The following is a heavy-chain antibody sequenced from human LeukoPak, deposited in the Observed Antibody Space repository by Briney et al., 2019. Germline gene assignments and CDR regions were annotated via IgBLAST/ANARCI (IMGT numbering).Heavy chain of an antibody. CDR2: IRANGGGT. V-gene: IGHV3-23*01. Sequence: GGSLRLSCAAYGFTFSNYAMSWVRQAPGKGLEWVSRIRANGGGTYYADSVKGRFTVSRDNSHNSLDQQMIRLRADDAAVYYWWKATRAIVVGDYFDYWGQGALVTVSS. CDR3: WKATRAIVVGDYFDY. D-gene: IGHD3-22*01. CDR1: GFTFSNYA. J-gene: IGHJ4*02.